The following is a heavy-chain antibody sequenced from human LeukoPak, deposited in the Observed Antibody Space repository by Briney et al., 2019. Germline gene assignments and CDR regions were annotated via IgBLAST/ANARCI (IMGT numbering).Heavy chain of an antibody. D-gene: IGHD7-27*01. V-gene: IGHV4-34*01. J-gene: IGHJ5*02. CDR3: ARQRAAWGSGWFDP. CDR1: GGSFSGYY. Sequence: PSETLSLTCAVYGGSFSGYYWSWIRQPPGKGLEWIGEINHSGSTNYNPSLKSRVTISVDTSKNQFSLKLSSVTAADTAVYYCARQRAAWGSGWFDPWGQGTLVTVSS. CDR2: INHSGST.